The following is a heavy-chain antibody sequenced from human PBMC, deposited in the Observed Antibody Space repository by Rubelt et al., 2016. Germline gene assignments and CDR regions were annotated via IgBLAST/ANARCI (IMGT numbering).Heavy chain of an antibody. CDR1: GYSISSGYY. CDR2: IHYNGCT. D-gene: IGHD6-19*01. J-gene: IGHJ4*02. Sequence: QVQLQESGPGLVKPSETLSLTCTVSGYSISSGYYWGWIRQPPGKGLEWIGHIHYNGCTNYNPSLKSRVTISVDTSKNQFSRKRSSVTAADTAVYYCAREVVAGIYFDYWGQGTLVTVSS. V-gene: IGHV4-38-2*02. CDR3: AREVVAGIYFDY.